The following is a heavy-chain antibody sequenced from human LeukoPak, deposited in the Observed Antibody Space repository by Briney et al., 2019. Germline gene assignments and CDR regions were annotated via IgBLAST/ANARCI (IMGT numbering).Heavy chain of an antibody. J-gene: IGHJ4*02. CDR3: AKDRRITGEHDY. CDR2: ISGSGGST. CDR1: GFTVSSNY. Sequence: PGGSLRLSCAASGFTVSSNYMSWVRQAPGKGLEWVSAISGSGGSTYYADSVKGRFTISRDNSKNTLYLQMNSLRAEDTAVYYCAKDRRITGEHDYWGQGTLVTVSS. D-gene: IGHD1-20*01. V-gene: IGHV3-23*01.